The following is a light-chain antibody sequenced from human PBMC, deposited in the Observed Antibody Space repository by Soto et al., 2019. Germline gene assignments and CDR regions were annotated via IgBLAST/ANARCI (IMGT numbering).Light chain of an antibody. Sequence: QSALTQPASVSGSPGQSITISCTGTSSDVGRYNYVSWYQQHPGKAPKLMIYDVTNRPSGVSNRFSGSKSGNTASLTISGLQAEDEADYYCSSYTISITVVFGGGTKL. CDR1: SSDVGRYNY. CDR2: DVT. J-gene: IGLJ2*01. V-gene: IGLV2-14*01. CDR3: SSYTISITVV.